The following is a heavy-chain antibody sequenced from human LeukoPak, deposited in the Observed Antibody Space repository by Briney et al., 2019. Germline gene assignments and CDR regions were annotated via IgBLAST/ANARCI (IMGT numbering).Heavy chain of an antibody. CDR3: ATRIRGVIY. J-gene: IGHJ4*02. CDR2: MNPNSGNT. CDR1: GYTFTSYD. D-gene: IGHD2/OR15-2a*01. V-gene: IGHV1-8*01. Sequence: GASVKVSCKASGYTFTSYDINWVRQATGQGLGWMGWMNPNSGNTGYAQKFQGRVTMTRNTSISTTYLELSSLRSEDTAIYYCATRIRGVIYWGQGTLVTVSS.